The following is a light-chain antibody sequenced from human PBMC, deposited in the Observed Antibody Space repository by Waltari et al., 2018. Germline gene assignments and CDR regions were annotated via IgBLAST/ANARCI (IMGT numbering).Light chain of an antibody. V-gene: IGKV3-11*01. CDR3: QQRANWPPLT. CDR2: QAS. CDR1: QSVSNF. Sequence: EIVLTQSPATLSLSPGERATLSCRASQSVSNFWAWYQQKPGQAPRLLIYQASNRATGIPARFSGRGSGTDFTLTISSLEPGDSAVYYCQQRANWPPLTFGGGTRVEI. J-gene: IGKJ4*01.